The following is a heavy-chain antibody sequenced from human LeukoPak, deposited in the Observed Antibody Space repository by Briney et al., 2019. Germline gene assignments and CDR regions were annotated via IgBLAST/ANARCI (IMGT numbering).Heavy chain of an antibody. CDR1: GGSFSGYY. CDR3: ARRGGEMATIDAFDI. J-gene: IGHJ3*02. Sequence: SETLSLTCAVYGGSFSGYYWSWIRQPPGKGLEWIGEINHSGSTNYNPSLKSRVTISVDTSKNQFSLKLSSVTAADTAVYCCARRGGEMATIDAFDIWGQGTMVTVSS. CDR2: INHSGST. D-gene: IGHD5-24*01. V-gene: IGHV4-34*01.